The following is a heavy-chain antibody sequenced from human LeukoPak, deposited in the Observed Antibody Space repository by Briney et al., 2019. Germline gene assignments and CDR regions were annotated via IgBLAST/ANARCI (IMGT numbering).Heavy chain of an antibody. CDR3: ARGLRYFDWLLDY. J-gene: IGHJ4*02. CDR2: INWNGGST. CDR1: GFTFDDHD. V-gene: IGHV3-20*04. Sequence: RPGGSLRLSCVASGFTFDDHDMSWARQAPGKGPEWVSGINWNGGSTGYADSVKGRFTISRDNAKNSLYLQMNSLRAEDTALYYCARGLRYFDWLLDYWGQGTLVTVSS. D-gene: IGHD3-9*01.